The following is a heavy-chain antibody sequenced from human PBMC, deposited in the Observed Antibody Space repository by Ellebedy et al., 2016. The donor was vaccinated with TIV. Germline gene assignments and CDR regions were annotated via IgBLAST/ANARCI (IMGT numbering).Heavy chain of an antibody. D-gene: IGHD1-26*01. CDR3: ARRRWDGWELRD. CDR1: GGPISTYY. V-gene: IGHV4-59*08. J-gene: IGHJ4*02. Sequence: MPSETLSLTCTVSGGPISTYYWSWIRQPPGKGLEWIGYLYDSGSTNYNPSLKSRVTISLDTSKNQFSLKLSPVTAADTAVYYCARRRWDGWELRDWGQGTLVTVSS. CDR2: LYDSGST.